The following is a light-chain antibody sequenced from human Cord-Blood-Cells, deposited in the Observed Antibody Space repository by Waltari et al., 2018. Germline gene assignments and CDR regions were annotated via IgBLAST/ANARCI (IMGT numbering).Light chain of an antibody. Sequence: QSALTQPASVSGSPGQSITISCTGTSSDVGSSNLVSWYQQHPGKAHKLMIYEGSKRPSGVSNRFSGSKSGNTASLTISGLQAEDEADYYCCSYAGSSTYWVFGGGTKLTVL. V-gene: IGLV2-23*01. J-gene: IGLJ3*02. CDR1: SSDVGSSNL. CDR3: CSYAGSSTYWV. CDR2: EGS.